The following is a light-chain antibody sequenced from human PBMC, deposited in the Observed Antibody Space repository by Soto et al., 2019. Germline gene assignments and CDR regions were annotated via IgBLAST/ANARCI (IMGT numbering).Light chain of an antibody. J-gene: IGKJ4*01. CDR1: QSISTW. V-gene: IGKV1-33*01. Sequence: DIQMTQSPSSLSASVGDRVTITCRAGQSISTWLAWYQQKPGKAPKLLIYDASNLETGVPSRFSGSGSGTDFTFTISSLQPEDIATYYCQQYDNLPLTFGGGTQVDI. CDR2: DAS. CDR3: QQYDNLPLT.